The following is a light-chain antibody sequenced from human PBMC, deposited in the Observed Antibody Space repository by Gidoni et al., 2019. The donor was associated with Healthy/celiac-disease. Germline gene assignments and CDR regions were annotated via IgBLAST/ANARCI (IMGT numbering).Light chain of an antibody. Sequence: DIQMTQSPSSLSASVGDRVTITCQPSQDIRNYLNWYQQKPGKAPKLLIYDASNLETGVPSRFSGSGSGTDFTFTISSLQPEDIATYYCQQYDNLPFTFGPGTKVDIK. CDR3: QQYDNLPFT. J-gene: IGKJ3*01. CDR1: QDIRNY. V-gene: IGKV1-33*01. CDR2: DAS.